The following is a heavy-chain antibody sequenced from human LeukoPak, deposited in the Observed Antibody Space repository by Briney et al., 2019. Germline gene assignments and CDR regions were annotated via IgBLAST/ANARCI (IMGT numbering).Heavy chain of an antibody. CDR3: ATDNWFDP. J-gene: IGHJ5*02. CDR2: INPNSGGT. Sequence: ASVKVSCKASGYTFTGYYMHWVRQAPGQGLEWMGRINPNSGGTNYAQKFQGRVTMTEDTSTDTAYMELSSLRSEDTAVYYCATDNWFDPWGQGTLVTVSS. V-gene: IGHV1-2*06. CDR1: GYTFTGYY.